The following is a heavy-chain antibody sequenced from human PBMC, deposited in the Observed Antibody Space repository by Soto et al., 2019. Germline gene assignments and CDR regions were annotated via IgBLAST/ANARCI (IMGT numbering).Heavy chain of an antibody. J-gene: IGHJ3*02. CDR3: ARDRYSGYDSSDAFDI. CDR1: GFTFSSYG. Sequence: QVQLVESGGGVVQPGRSLRLSCAASGFTFSSYGMHWVRQASGKGLEWVTVIWYDGSNKYYADSVKGRFTISGDNSKNTRYLQRNSLRAEDTAVYYCARDRYSGYDSSDAFDIWGQGTMVTVSS. D-gene: IGHD5-12*01. CDR2: IWYDGSNK. V-gene: IGHV3-33*01.